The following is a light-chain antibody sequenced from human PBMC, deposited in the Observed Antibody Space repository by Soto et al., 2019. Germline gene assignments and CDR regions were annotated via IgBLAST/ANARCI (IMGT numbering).Light chain of an antibody. V-gene: IGLV3-21*02. J-gene: IGLJ1*01. Sequence: SYELTQPPSVSVAPGQTASISCGGNNIGSRSVHWYQQKPGQAPVLVVYDDRDRPSGIPERFAGSNSGDTATLTISRVEAGDEADYYCQVWDSTSDHYGFGTGTKVTV. CDR1: NIGSRS. CDR3: QVWDSTSDHYG. CDR2: DDR.